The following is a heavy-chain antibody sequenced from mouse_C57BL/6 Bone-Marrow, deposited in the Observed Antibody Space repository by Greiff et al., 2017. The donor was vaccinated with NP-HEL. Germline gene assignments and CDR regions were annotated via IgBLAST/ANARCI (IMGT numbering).Heavy chain of an antibody. CDR2: IHPNSGST. D-gene: IGHD2-5*01. CDR3: AKTYYSNYVAY. CDR1: GYTFTSYW. J-gene: IGHJ3*01. V-gene: IGHV1-64*01. Sequence: VQLQQPGAELVKPGASVKLSCKASGYTFTSYWMHWVKQRPGQGLEWIGMIHPNSGSTNYNEKFTSKATLTVDKSSSTAYMQLSSLTSEDSAVYYCAKTYYSNYVAYWGQGTLVTVSA.